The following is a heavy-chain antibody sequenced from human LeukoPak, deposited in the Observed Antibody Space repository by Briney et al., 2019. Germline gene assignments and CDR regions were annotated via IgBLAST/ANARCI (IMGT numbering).Heavy chain of an antibody. D-gene: IGHD6-19*01. J-gene: IGHJ4*02. CDR2: IYPRDGST. V-gene: IGHV1-46*01. Sequence: ASVKVSCKASGYTFTSNYIHWVRQAPGQGLEWMGMIYPRDGSTSYAQKFQGRVTITADESTSTAYMELSSLRSEDTAVYYCARDPRGQAVAENWGQGTLVTVSS. CDR1: GYTFTSNY. CDR3: ARDPRGQAVAEN.